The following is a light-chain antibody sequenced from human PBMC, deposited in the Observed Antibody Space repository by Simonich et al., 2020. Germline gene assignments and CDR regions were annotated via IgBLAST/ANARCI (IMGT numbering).Light chain of an antibody. CDR2: EVS. V-gene: IGLV2-14*02. Sequence: QSALTQPASVSGSPGQSITISCTGTSSDVGSYNVVSWYQQHPGKAPKPMIYEVSKRPSGVPDRFSGSKSGNTASLTISGLQAEDEADYYCSSYTSSSTWVFGGGTKLTVL. CDR3: SSYTSSSTWV. CDR1: SSDVGSYNV. J-gene: IGLJ3*02.